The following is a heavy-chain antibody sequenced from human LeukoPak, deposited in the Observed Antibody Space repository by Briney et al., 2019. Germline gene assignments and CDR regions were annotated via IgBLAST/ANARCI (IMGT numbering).Heavy chain of an antibody. CDR3: ARDRWGYSYWYCDL. CDR2: ISSSGSTI. CDR1: GFTFGDYY. V-gene: IGHV3-11*01. D-gene: IGHD3-16*01. Sequence: GSLRLSCAASGFTFGDYYMSWIGQAPGRGLEWVSYISSSGSTIYYADSVKGRFTISRDNAKNSLYLQMNSLRAEDTAVYYCARDRWGYSYWYCDLWGRGTLVTVSS. J-gene: IGHJ2*01.